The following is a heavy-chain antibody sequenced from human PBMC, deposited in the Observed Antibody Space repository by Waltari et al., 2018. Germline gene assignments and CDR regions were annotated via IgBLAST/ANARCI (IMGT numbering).Heavy chain of an antibody. CDR1: GFTFSSYW. D-gene: IGHD6-19*01. Sequence: EVQLVESGGGLVQPGGSLRLSCAASGFTFSSYWMSWVRTDPGKGLGWVANMKQDGRQKGYVDSVKGRFTISRDNSKNSVYLQMNNLRVEDTAIYYCARDEVGGYFALWGQGTLVTVSS. CDR2: MKQDGRQK. CDR3: ARDEVGGYFAL. J-gene: IGHJ4*02. V-gene: IGHV3-7*01.